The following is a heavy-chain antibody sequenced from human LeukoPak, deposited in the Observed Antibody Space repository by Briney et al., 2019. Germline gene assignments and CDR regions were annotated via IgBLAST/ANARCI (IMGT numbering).Heavy chain of an antibody. V-gene: IGHV3-23*01. D-gene: IGHD2-2*01. Sequence: PGGSLRLSCAVAGFTFSDYAMRWVRQAPEKGLEWVSSIGSSGYNTYDADSVRGRFTISRDNSKNTMYLHRISLRTDGSAVYYCARVPTYQPLLAASYYYIDVWGKGTTVTVSS. CDR2: IGSSGYNT. J-gene: IGHJ6*03. CDR1: GFTFSDYA. CDR3: ARVPTYQPLLAASYYYIDV.